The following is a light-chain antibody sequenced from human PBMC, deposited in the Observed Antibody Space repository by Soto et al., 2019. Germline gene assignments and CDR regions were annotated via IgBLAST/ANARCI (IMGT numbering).Light chain of an antibody. J-gene: IGKJ2*01. V-gene: IGKV1-39*01. CDR1: QTISTY. Sequence: DIKMTQSPSSLSESVGDRVTITCRASQTISTYLNWYQQKPGKAPRLLIYDASSLLSGVPSRFSGSGSWTDFTHTIASRQPEDFSNYYCQQSDSTPYTIGQGTKVEI. CDR2: DAS. CDR3: QQSDSTPYT.